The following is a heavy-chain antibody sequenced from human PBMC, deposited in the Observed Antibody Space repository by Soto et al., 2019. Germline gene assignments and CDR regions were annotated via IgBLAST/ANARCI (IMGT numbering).Heavy chain of an antibody. Sequence: EVQLVESGGGLVQPGGSLRLSCAASGFTFSDHYMEWVRQAPGKGLEWVGRIRNKANSYTTEYGASVKGRFTISRDDSKNSLSLQMHSLKTEGTAVYYCASAWFGELKYFGYWGQGTLVTVSS. J-gene: IGHJ4*02. CDR3: ASAWFGELKYFGY. CDR2: IRNKANSYTT. CDR1: GFTFSDHY. D-gene: IGHD3-10*01. V-gene: IGHV3-72*01.